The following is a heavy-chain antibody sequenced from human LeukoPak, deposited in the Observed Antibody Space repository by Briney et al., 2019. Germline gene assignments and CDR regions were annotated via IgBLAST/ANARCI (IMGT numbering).Heavy chain of an antibody. Sequence: PSETLSLTCTVTGGSISSGGYYWSWIRQHPGKRLEWIGYIYYSGSTYYNPSLKSRITISVDTSKNQFSLKLSSVTAADTAVYYCARRSSGETFDYWGQGTLVTVSS. CDR2: IYYSGST. J-gene: IGHJ4*02. CDR3: ARRSSGETFDY. V-gene: IGHV4-31*03. D-gene: IGHD3-22*01. CDR1: GGSISSGGYY.